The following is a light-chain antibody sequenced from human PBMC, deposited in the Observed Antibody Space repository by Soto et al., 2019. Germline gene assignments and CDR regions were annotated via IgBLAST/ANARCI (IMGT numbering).Light chain of an antibody. CDR3: QSADSSGTFEV. CDR1: ALPKQH. CDR2: KDS. V-gene: IGLV3-25*03. J-gene: IGLJ2*01. Sequence: SYELTQPPSVSVSPGQTARITCSGDALPKQHAYWYQQKPGQAPVLVIYKDSERPSGIPERFSGSSSGTTVTLTISGVQAEDEADYYCQSADSSGTFEVFGGGTKVTVL.